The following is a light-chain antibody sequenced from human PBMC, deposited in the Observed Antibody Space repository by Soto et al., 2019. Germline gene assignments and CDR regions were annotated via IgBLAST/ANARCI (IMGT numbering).Light chain of an antibody. CDR2: KVS. CDR3: MQAKHFPPYT. V-gene: IGKV2-24*01. CDR1: QSLEHSDGNTY. J-gene: IGKJ2*01. Sequence: EIVMTQTPLSSPVTLGQPASISCRSSQSLEHSDGNTYLSWLQQRPGQPPRLLIYKVSHRFSGVTETFSGSGAGTDLTLKISRVEAEDVGVYYCMQAKHFPPYTVGQGTKLEIK.